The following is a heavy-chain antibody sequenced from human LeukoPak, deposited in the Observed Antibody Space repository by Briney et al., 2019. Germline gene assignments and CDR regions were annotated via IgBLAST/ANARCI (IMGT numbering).Heavy chain of an antibody. CDR1: GGTFSSYA. V-gene: IGHV1-69*05. CDR3: ARVGYDSSGYYYGYYFDY. J-gene: IGHJ4*02. D-gene: IGHD3-22*01. CDR2: IIPIFGTA. Sequence: ASVKVSCKASGGTFSSYAISWVRQAPGQGLEWMGGIIPIFGTANYAQKFQGRVTITTDESTSTAYMELSSLRSEDTAVYYCARVGYDSSGYYYGYYFDYWGQGTLVTVSS.